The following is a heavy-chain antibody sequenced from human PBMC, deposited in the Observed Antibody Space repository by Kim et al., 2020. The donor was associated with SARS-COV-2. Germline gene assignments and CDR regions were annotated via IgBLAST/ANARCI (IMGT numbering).Heavy chain of an antibody. D-gene: IGHD6-19*01. V-gene: IGHV3-23*01. CDR2: ISGSGDST. Sequence: GGSLRLSCAASGFTFSSYAMSWVRQAPGKGLEWVSIISGSGDSTYYADSVKGRFTISRDNSKNTVYLQMNSLRAEDTAIYYCVKAMGIVVAGTGTRWGQGTLVTVSS. CDR1: GFTFSSYA. J-gene: IGHJ4*02. CDR3: VKAMGIVVAGTGTR.